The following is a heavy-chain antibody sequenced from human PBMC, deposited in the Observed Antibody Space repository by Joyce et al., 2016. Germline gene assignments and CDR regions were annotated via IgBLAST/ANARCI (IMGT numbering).Heavy chain of an antibody. CDR3: ARGLSAFDYSNYAGYDY. CDR1: GGSFSGYY. Sequence: QVQLQQWGAGLLKPSETLSLTCAVYGGSFSGYYWSWIRQPPGKGLEWIGEINHSGSTNYNPSLESRVTISVHTSKNQFSLRLSSVTAADTAVYYCARGLSAFDYSNYAGYDYWGQGTLVTVSS. J-gene: IGHJ4*02. D-gene: IGHD4-11*01. V-gene: IGHV4-34*01. CDR2: INHSGST.